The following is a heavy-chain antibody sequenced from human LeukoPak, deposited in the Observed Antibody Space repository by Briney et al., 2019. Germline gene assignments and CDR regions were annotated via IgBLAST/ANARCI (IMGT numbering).Heavy chain of an antibody. CDR3: ASSGSYSTSIVD. Sequence: GGSLRLSCAASGFTFSSYAMSWVRQAPGKGLEWVSYISSSGSHTNYADSVKGRFTISRDNAKNSLFLQMNSLRAEDTAVYYCASSGSYSTSIVDWGQGTLVTVSS. CDR1: GFTFSSYA. V-gene: IGHV3-21*05. D-gene: IGHD1-26*01. CDR2: ISSSGSHT. J-gene: IGHJ4*02.